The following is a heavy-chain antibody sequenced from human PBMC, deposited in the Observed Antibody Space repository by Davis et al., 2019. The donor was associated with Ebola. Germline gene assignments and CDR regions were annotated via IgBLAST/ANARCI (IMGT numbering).Heavy chain of an antibody. CDR2: ISWNSGSI. Sequence: PGGSLRLSCAASGFTFDAYAMHWVRQAPGKGLEWVSGISWNSGSIGYADSVKGRFTISRDNAKNSLYLQMNSLRAEDTALYYCAKGMITVGGVIGGFDYWGQGTLVTVSS. CDR3: AKGMITVGGVIGGFDY. D-gene: IGHD3-16*02. J-gene: IGHJ4*02. CDR1: GFTFDAYA. V-gene: IGHV3-9*01.